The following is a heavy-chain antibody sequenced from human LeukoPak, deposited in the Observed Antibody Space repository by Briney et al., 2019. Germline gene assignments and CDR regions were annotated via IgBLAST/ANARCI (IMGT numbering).Heavy chain of an antibody. Sequence: GGSLRLSCAASGFTFSSYAMSWVRQAPGKGLEWVSAISGSGGSTYYADSVKGRFTISRDNSKNTLYLQMNSLGAEDTAVYYCAKDSYSGYDLYFDYWGQGTLVTVSS. V-gene: IGHV3-23*01. CDR1: GFTFSSYA. CDR2: ISGSGGST. CDR3: AKDSYSGYDLYFDY. D-gene: IGHD5-12*01. J-gene: IGHJ4*02.